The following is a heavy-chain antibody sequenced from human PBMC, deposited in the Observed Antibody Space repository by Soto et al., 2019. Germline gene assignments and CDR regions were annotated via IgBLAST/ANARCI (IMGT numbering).Heavy chain of an antibody. CDR2: ISHSGTT. CDR1: GGSFTGYY. CDR3: ARNGGRTRHYFDS. D-gene: IGHD6-25*01. Sequence: SETLSLTCAVNGGSFTGYYGAWIRQSPGKGLEWIGEISHSGTTIYNPSLKSRVTISIDTSKNQFSLKLTSMTAADTGVYYCARNGGRTRHYFDSWGQGTVVTVSS. J-gene: IGHJ4*02. V-gene: IGHV4-34*01.